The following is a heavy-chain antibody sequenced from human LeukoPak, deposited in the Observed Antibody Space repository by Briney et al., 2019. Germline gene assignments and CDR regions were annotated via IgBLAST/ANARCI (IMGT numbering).Heavy chain of an antibody. CDR3: ARDPWGGEGHDAFDI. CDR1: GFTFSSYA. J-gene: IGHJ3*02. CDR2: ISYDGSNK. D-gene: IGHD7-27*01. V-gene: IGHV3-30-3*01. Sequence: GALRLSCAASGFTFSSYAMHWVRQAPGKGLEWVAVISYDGSNKYYADSVKGRFTISRDNSKNTLYLQMNNLRAEDTAVYYCARDPWGGEGHDAFDIWGQGTMVTVSS.